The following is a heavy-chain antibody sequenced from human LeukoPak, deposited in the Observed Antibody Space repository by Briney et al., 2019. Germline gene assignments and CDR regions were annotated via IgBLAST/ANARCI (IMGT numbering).Heavy chain of an antibody. CDR1: SGSFSSYY. CDR2: INHSGST. V-gene: IGHV4-34*01. CDR3: ARDRRGSSWYAYFDY. D-gene: IGHD6-13*01. J-gene: IGHJ4*02. Sequence: PSETLSLTCAVYSGSFSSYYWNWIRQPPGKGLEWIGEINHSGSTKYNPSLKSRVTISVDTSKNQFSLKLSSVTAADTAVYYCARDRRGSSWYAYFDYWGQGTLVTVSS.